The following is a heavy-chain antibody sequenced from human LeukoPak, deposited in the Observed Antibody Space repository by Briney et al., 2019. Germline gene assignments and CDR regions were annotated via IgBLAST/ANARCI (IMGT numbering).Heavy chain of an antibody. CDR2: MNPNSGNT. D-gene: IGHD6-6*01. CDR3: ARPLAGNYYYYMDV. J-gene: IGHJ6*03. CDR1: GYTFTSYD. V-gene: IGHV1-8*03. Sequence: ASVKVSCKASGYTFTSYDINWVRQATGQGLEWMGWMNPNSGNTGYAQKFQGRVTITRNTSISTAYMELSSLRSEDTAAYYCARPLAGNYYYYMDVWGNGTTVTVSS.